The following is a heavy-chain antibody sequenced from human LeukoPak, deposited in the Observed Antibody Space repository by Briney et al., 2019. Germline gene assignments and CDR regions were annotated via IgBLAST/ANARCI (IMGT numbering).Heavy chain of an antibody. D-gene: IGHD1-1*01. J-gene: IGHJ4*02. CDR3: ARGQRWRTSFDY. Sequence: PSETLSLTCAVYGGSFSGYYWSWIRQPPGKGLEWIGEINHSGSTNYNPSLKSRVTISVDTSKNQFSLKLSSVTAADTAVHYCARGQRWRTSFDYWGQGTLVTVSS. CDR1: GGSFSGYY. CDR2: INHSGST. V-gene: IGHV4-34*01.